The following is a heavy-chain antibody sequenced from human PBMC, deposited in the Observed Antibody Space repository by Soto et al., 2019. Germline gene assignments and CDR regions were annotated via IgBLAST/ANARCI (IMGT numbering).Heavy chain of an antibody. CDR2: IFSNDEK. J-gene: IGHJ4*02. Sequence: QVTLKESGPVLVKPTETLTLTCTVSGFSLSDSRMGVNWIRQSPGKALEWLAHIFSNDEKSYSTSLKSRLTTPKDTSKSQVVLTMTNVGPLDTATYYCARSDIAAPANVLLDYWGQGTLVTVSS. CDR1: GFSLSDSRMG. CDR3: ARSDIAAPANVLLDY. D-gene: IGHD6-13*01. V-gene: IGHV2-26*01.